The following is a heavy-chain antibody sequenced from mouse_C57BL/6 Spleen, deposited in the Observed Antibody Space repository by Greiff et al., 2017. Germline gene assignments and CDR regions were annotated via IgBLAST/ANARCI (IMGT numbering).Heavy chain of an antibody. Sequence: VQLQQSGPELVKPGASVKISCKASGYSFTGYYMNWVKQSPEKSLEWIGEINPSTGGTTYNQKFKAKATLTVDKSSSTAYMQLKSLTSEDSAVYYCERGGSSYGYFYYWGQGTTLTASS. CDR1: GYSFTGYY. V-gene: IGHV1-42*01. CDR3: ERGGSSYGYFYY. J-gene: IGHJ2*01. CDR2: INPSTGGT. D-gene: IGHD1-1*01.